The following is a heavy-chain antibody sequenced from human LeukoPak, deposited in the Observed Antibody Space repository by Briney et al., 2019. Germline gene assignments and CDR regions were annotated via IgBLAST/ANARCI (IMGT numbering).Heavy chain of an antibody. Sequence: GGSLRLSCAATGFTFRDYAMSWVRQAPGKGLEWVSGISKDGGTFYTDSVKGRFTISRDNSKNTLYLHMSSLGAADTAIYYCAKKIGAIGRPAVDYGGQGTLATVSS. CDR3: AKKIGAIGRPAVDY. CDR1: GFTFRDYA. CDR2: ISKDGGT. V-gene: IGHV3-23*01. J-gene: IGHJ4*02. D-gene: IGHD6-6*01.